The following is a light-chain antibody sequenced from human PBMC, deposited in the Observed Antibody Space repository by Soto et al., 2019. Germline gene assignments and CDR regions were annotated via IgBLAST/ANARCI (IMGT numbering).Light chain of an antibody. CDR2: RTS. J-gene: IGKJ4*01. CDR3: QQYKNSPLT. V-gene: IGKV3-20*01. CDR1: QSVGSSF. Sequence: EIVLTQSPDTLSLSPGERATLSCRASQSVGSSFLAWYQQKPGQAHRLLIYRTSTMDTGIPDRFTGSGSGTDFTLTISRLEPEDFAAYYCQQYKNSPLTFGGGTKVEIK.